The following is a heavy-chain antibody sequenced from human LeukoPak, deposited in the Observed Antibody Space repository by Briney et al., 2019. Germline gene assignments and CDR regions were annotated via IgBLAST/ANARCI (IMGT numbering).Heavy chain of an antibody. CDR3: ARVPDP. Sequence: GGSLRLSCAASGFTFCSDSMNWVREAPGKGLRCVSYISSSISYIYYADSVKGRFTISRDNAKNSLYLQMNSLRAEDTAVYYCARVPDPWGQGTLVTVSS. CDR1: GFTFCSDS. V-gene: IGHV3-21*01. CDR2: ISSSISYI. J-gene: IGHJ5*02.